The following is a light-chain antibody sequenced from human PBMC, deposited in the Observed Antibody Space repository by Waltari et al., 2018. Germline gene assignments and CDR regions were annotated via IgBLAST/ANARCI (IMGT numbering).Light chain of an antibody. V-gene: IGKV3-20*01. CDR2: GAS. CDR1: QTITGSW. CDR3: QQYDGSVVT. Sequence: CRASQTITGSWFTLYHQKPGQAPRLLIYGASNRAPGIPDRFSGSGSGTDFTLTISRLEPEDSAVYYCQQYDGSVVTFGGGTKVEIK. J-gene: IGKJ4*01.